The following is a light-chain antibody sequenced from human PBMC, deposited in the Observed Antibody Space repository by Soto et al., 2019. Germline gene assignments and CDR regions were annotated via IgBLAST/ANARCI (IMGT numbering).Light chain of an antibody. CDR3: CSYAGSNTWV. CDR1: SSDVGSYNL. J-gene: IGLJ3*02. V-gene: IGLV2-23*02. Sequence: QSVLTQPASVSGSPGQSITISCTGTSSDVGSYNLVSWYQQHPGKAPELMIYGVSKRPSGVSNRFSGSKSGNTASLTISGLQAEDEADYYCCSYAGSNTWVFGGGTKLTVL. CDR2: GVS.